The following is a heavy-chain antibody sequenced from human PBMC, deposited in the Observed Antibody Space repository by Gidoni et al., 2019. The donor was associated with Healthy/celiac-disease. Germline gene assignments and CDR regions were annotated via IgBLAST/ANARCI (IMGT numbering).Heavy chain of an antibody. J-gene: IGHJ6*02. Sequence: EVQLVQSGAEVKKPGESLRISCKGSGYSFTSYWISWVRQMPGKGLEWMGRIDPSDSYTNYSPSFQGHVTISADKSISTAYLQWSSLKASDTAMYYCAGEVAAAGLYYYYYGMDVWGQGTTVTVSS. CDR1: GYSFTSYW. CDR3: AGEVAAAGLYYYYYGMDV. CDR2: IDPSDSYT. V-gene: IGHV5-10-1*01. D-gene: IGHD6-13*01.